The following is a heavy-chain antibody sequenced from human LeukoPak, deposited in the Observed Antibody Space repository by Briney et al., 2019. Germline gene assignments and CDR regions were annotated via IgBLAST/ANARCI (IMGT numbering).Heavy chain of an antibody. CDR2: IKQDGTDK. CDR1: GFTFSSYW. V-gene: IGHV3-7*01. J-gene: IGHJ3*02. CDR3: TTRDPNAFDI. D-gene: IGHD4-11*01. Sequence: GGSLRLSCAASGFTFSSYWMSWVRQAPGKGREWVANIKQDGTDKYYVDSVKGRFTISRDNAKNSLYLQMNSLGAEDTAVYYCTTRDPNAFDIWGQGTMVTVSS.